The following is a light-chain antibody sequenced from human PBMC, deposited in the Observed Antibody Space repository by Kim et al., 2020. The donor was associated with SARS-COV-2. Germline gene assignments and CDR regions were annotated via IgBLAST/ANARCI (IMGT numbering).Light chain of an antibody. CDR1: RTNIGAGFD. CDR2: GTF. CDR3: QSYNNSLSGLV. Sequence: QTVTNGCTGSRTNIGAGFDVNWSQQFPGSALKAIIYGTFNRPSGVPERLSGSRSGHAASLTITGLKDDDEGDYYFQSYNNSLSGLVFGGGTQLTVL. V-gene: IGLV1-40*01. J-gene: IGLJ2*01.